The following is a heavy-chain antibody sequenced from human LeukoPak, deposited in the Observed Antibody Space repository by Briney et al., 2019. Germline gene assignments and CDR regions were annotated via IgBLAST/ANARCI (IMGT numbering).Heavy chain of an antibody. CDR3: ARVEISSSWYPVDY. Sequence: QSGGSLRLSCAASGFTFSSYGMHWVRQAPGKGLEWVAVISYDGSNKYYADSVKGRFTISRDNSKNTLYLQMNSLRAEDTAVYYCARVEISSSWYPVDYWGQGTQVTVSS. J-gene: IGHJ4*02. V-gene: IGHV3-30*03. CDR1: GFTFSSYG. CDR2: ISYDGSNK. D-gene: IGHD6-13*01.